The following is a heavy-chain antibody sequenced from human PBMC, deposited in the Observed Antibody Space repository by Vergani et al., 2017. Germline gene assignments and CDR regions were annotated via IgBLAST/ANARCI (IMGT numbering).Heavy chain of an antibody. V-gene: IGHV3-33*01. CDR1: GFTFSSYG. J-gene: IGHJ4*02. CDR2: IWYDGSNK. CDR3: ARDTSGYYRYFDY. Sequence: QVQLVESGGGVVQPGRSLRLSCAASGFTFSSYGMHWVRQAPGKGLEWVAVIWYDGSNKDYVDSVKGRFTISKDNSKNTLYLQMNSLRAEETAVYYCARDTSGYYRYFDYWGQGTLVTVSS. D-gene: IGHD3-22*01.